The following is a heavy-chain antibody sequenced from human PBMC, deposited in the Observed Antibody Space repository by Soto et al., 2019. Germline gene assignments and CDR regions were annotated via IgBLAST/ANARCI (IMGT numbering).Heavy chain of an antibody. CDR3: AREGSYSAYNFAHGIQLWSFDF. D-gene: IGHD5-12*01. CDR1: GVSINTFY. J-gene: IGHJ4*02. Sequence: ETLSLTCTVSGVSINTFYWSWVRQPAGKGLEWIGRIFSSGSTSFNPSLESRVAMSVDTSKNHFSLNLSSVTAADMAVYYCAREGSYSAYNFAHGIQLWSFDFWGQGALVTVSS. V-gene: IGHV4-4*07. CDR2: IFSSGST.